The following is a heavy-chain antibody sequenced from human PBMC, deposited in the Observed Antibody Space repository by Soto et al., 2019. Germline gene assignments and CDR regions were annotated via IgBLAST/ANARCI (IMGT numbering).Heavy chain of an antibody. CDR3: ARVSGYSSGSGPPNWFDP. V-gene: IGHV4-31*03. CDR2: IYYSGST. J-gene: IGHJ5*02. CDR1: VGSISSGGYY. Sequence: QVQLQESGPGLVKPSQTLSLTCTVSVGSISSGGYYWSWIRQHPGKVLEWIGYIYYSGSTYYNPSLKIRVTISVDTSKNQFSLKLSSVTAADTAVYYCARVSGYSSGSGPPNWFDPWGQGTLVTVSS. D-gene: IGHD5-18*01.